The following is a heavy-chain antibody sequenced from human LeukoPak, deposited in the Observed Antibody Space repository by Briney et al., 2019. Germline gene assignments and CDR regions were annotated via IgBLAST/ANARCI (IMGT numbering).Heavy chain of an antibody. J-gene: IGHJ4*02. CDR1: GFTFSSYW. D-gene: IGHD3-22*01. CDR3: VRSPFYYDSSAPGY. V-gene: IGHV3-74*01. CDR2: ISSDGSST. Sequence: GGSLRLSCAASGFTFSSYWMHWVRQAPGKGLVWVSRISSDGSSTTYADSVKGRFAISRDNAKNTLYLQMNSLRAEDTAVYYCVRSPFYYDSSAPGYWGQGTLVTVSS.